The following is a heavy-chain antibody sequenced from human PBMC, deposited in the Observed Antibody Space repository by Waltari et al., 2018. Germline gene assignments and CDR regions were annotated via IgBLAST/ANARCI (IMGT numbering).Heavy chain of an antibody. CDR3: ARVAGWFDP. V-gene: IGHV4-34*01. Sequence: QVQLQQWGAGLLKPSETLSLTCAVYGGSFSGYYWSWIRQPPGKGLEWSGEINHIGITTYTPSLKSRVTISVDTSKNQFSLKLSSVTAADTAVYYCARVAGWFDPWGQGTLVTVSS. CDR1: GGSFSGYY. CDR2: INHIGIT. D-gene: IGHD2-21*01. J-gene: IGHJ5*02.